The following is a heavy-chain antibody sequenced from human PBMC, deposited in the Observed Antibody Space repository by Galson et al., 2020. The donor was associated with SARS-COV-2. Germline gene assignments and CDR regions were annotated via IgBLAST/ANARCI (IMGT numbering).Heavy chain of an antibody. CDR3: VRRGGTVTTQHFAL. D-gene: IGHD4-17*01. CDR2: IYYSGTT. Sequence: SETLSLTCTVSGGSISTTRYFWGWIRQPPGTGLEWMGTIYYSGTTYYNPSLRSRVTISVDTSTNQFSLQLNSVTAADTAVYYCVRRGGTVTTQHFALWGRGTLVTVSS. CDR1: GGSISTTRYF. J-gene: IGHJ2*01. V-gene: IGHV4-39*01.